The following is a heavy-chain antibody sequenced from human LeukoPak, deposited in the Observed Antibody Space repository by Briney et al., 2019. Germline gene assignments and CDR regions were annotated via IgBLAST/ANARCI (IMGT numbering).Heavy chain of an antibody. V-gene: IGHV4-31*11. J-gene: IGHJ3*02. CDR2: IYHSGGT. CDR3: ARGANTLTSNAFDI. CDR1: GGSISSGSYY. D-gene: IGHD4-17*01. Sequence: SETLSLTCALSGGSISSGSYYWSWARQHPGKGLEWIGYIYHSGGTYYNPSLKSRVSISVDTSKNQFSLKLSSVTAADTAMYYCARGANTLTSNAFDIWGQGTMVTVSS.